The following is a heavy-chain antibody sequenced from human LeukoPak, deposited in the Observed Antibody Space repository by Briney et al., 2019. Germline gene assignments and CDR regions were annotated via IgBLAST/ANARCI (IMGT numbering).Heavy chain of an antibody. D-gene: IGHD2-2*01. V-gene: IGHV3-7*01. CDR1: GFIFSDFS. Sequence: QTGGSLRLSCTVSGFIFSDFSMSWVRQAPGKGLEWVAKMSEDGNEIFYVDSAKGRFTISRDNTKKSLYLQLNSLRPEDSAVYYCARPRGCGSARCNNFDYWGQGTLVTVSS. J-gene: IGHJ4*02. CDR3: ARPRGCGSARCNNFDY. CDR2: MSEDGNEI.